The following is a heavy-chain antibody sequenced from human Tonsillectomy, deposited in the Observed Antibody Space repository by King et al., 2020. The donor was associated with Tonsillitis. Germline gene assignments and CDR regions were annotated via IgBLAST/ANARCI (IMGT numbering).Heavy chain of an antibody. CDR3: ARDLSWNFPPYYYMDV. Sequence: VQLQQSGPGLVKPSQTLSLTCAISGDSVSSNSAAWNWIRQSPSRGLEWLGRTYYRSHWYIDYAVSVKSLITINPETSKNQFSLQLNSVTPEDTAVYYCARDLSWNFPPYYYMDVWGKGTTVTVSS. J-gene: IGHJ6*03. CDR2: TYYRSHWYI. D-gene: IGHD1-7*01. CDR1: GDSVSSNSAA. V-gene: IGHV6-1*01.